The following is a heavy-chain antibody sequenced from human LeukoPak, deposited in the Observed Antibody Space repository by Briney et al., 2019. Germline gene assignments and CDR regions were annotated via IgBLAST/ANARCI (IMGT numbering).Heavy chain of an antibody. CDR2: IYTSGST. J-gene: IGHJ4*02. V-gene: IGHV4-4*09. CDR1: GGSISSYY. Sequence: SETLSLTCTVSGGSISSYYWSWIRQPPGKGLEWIGYIYTSGSTNYNPSLKSRVTISVDTSKNQFSLKLSSVTAADTAVYYCARDRDGGYDRNCFDYWGQGTLVTVSS. CDR3: ARDRDGGYDRNCFDY. D-gene: IGHD5-12*01.